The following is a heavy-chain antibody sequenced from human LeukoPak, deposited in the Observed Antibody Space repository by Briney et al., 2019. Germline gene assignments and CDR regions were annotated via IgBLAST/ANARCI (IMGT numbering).Heavy chain of an antibody. Sequence: SETLSLTCTVSGGSISSGDYYWSWIRQPPEKGLEWIGYIYYSGGTYYNPSLKSRVTISVDTSKNQFSLKLNSVTAADTAVYYCARGYCSSTSCYTGDYWGQGTLVTVSS. CDR2: IYYSGGT. CDR1: GGSISSGDYY. D-gene: IGHD2-2*02. J-gene: IGHJ4*02. CDR3: ARGYCSSTSCYTGDY. V-gene: IGHV4-30-4*08.